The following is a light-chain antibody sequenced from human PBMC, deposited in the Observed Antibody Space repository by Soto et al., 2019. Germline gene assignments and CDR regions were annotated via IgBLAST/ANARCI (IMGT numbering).Light chain of an antibody. CDR2: VGTGWIVG. J-gene: IGLJ3*02. CDR1: SGYSNYK. V-gene: IGLV9-49*01. CDR3: GADKDTGNNFGWWG. Sequence: VLTQPPSASDSLGASITLTCTLSSGYSNYKVDWYQQRPGKGPRFVMRVGTGWIVGSKGDGIPYRFSVMGSGLNRSLTIKNIQEEDESNSHCGADKDTGNNFGWWGFGGGTKLTVL.